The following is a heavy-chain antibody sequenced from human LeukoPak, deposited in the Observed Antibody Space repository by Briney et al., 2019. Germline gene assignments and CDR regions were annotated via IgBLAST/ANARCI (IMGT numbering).Heavy chain of an antibody. CDR2: ISGDGGNK. V-gene: IGHV3-43*02. D-gene: IGHD1-1*01. CDR1: GFSFHEHD. J-gene: IGHJ4*02. CDR3: AKRSGSPHNFDY. Sequence: GGSLRLSCAASGFSFHEHDMHWVRQTPGKGLERVSLISGDGGNKHYADSVRGRFTISRDNSKNLLSLQMNSLRGDDTASYFCAKRSGSPHNFDYWGQGALVTVSS.